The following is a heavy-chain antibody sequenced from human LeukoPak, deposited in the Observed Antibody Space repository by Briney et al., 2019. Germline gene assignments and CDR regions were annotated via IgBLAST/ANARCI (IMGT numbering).Heavy chain of an antibody. CDR3: ARGGIQVSGIDEFDY. Sequence: PGGSLRLSCAASGFTFSTLAMSWVRQAPGKGLEWVSVISGSGDSTYYADSVKGRFTVSRDNSKYMLYLQMNSLRAEDTAVYYCARGGIQVSGIDEFDYWGQGTLVTVSS. CDR1: GFTFSTLA. J-gene: IGHJ4*02. V-gene: IGHV3-23*01. D-gene: IGHD6-19*01. CDR2: ISGSGDST.